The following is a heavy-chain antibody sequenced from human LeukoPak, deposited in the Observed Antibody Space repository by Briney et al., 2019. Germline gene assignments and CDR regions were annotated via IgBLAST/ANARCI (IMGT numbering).Heavy chain of an antibody. J-gene: IGHJ6*02. Sequence: SETLSLTCTVSGGSISSYYWSWLRQPPGKGLEWIGYIYYSGSTNYNPSLKSRVTISVDTSKNQFSLKLSSVTAADTAVYYCARDFFVDYGSGSYYRRMDVWGQGTTVTVSS. CDR1: GGSISSYY. D-gene: IGHD3-10*01. CDR3: ARDFFVDYGSGSYYRRMDV. V-gene: IGHV4-59*01. CDR2: IYYSGST.